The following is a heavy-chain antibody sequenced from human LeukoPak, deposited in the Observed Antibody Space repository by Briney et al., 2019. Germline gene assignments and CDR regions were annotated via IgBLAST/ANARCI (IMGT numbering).Heavy chain of an antibody. D-gene: IGHD3-16*01. Sequence: RGSLRHSCAPSGYTFSSYWMHRVCQALRKGLVWVSRINSDGSSASSADSLKGRFTISRDNAKNTLYLQMNSLRAEDTAVYYFARGGSYYYYWGQGTLVTVSS. CDR2: INSDGSSA. CDR3: ARGGSYYYY. CDR1: GYTFSSYW. V-gene: IGHV3-74*01. J-gene: IGHJ4*02.